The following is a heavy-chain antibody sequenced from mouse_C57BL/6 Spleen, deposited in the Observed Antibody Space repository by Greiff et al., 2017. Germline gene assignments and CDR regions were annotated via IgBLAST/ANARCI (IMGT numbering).Heavy chain of an antibody. CDR2: ISYDGSN. Sequence: EVQLVESGPGLVKPSQSLSLTCSVTGYSITSGYYWNWIRQFPGNKLEWMGYISYDGSNNYNPSLKNRISITRDTSKNQFFLKLNSVTTEDTATYYCARGNYAFDYWGQGTTLTVSS. CDR3: ARGNYAFDY. V-gene: IGHV3-6*01. D-gene: IGHD2-4*01. J-gene: IGHJ2*01. CDR1: GYSITSGYY.